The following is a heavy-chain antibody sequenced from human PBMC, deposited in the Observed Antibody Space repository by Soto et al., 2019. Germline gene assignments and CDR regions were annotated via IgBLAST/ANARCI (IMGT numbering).Heavy chain of an antibody. V-gene: IGHV3-13*05. J-gene: IGHJ6*02. CDR1: GFTFRNYD. CDR3: ARTDRDFYGLDV. Sequence: EVQLVESGGGLVKPGGSLRLSCEASGFTFRNYDMHWVRQGTGKGLEWVSGISAAGDPDYADSVEGRLTISRENAQNSFFLQMNSLRVGDKAVYYCARTDRDFYGLDVWGQGTTVIVSS. CDR2: ISAAGDP.